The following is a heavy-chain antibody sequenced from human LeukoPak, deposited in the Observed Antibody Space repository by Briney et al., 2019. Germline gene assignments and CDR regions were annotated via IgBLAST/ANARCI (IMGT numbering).Heavy chain of an antibody. CDR1: GFTFSSYA. V-gene: IGHV3-23*01. CDR2: ISGSGGST. Sequence: GGSLRLSCAASGFTFSSYAMSWVRQAPGKGLEWVSAISGSGGSTYYADSVKGRFTISRDTSKNTLYLQMNSLRAEDTAVHYCAKRQGAYCSGGSCYFPPGYWGQGTLVTVSS. CDR3: AKRQGAYCSGGSCYFPPGY. J-gene: IGHJ4*02. D-gene: IGHD2-15*01.